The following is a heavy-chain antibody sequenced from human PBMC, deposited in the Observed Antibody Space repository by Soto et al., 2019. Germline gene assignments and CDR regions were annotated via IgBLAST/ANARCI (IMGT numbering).Heavy chain of an antibody. Sequence: LSLPCSVSGGSVSDKTYYWSWIRQPPGKRLEWIGYVYYSGTTNYNPSLKSRVTISVDLSKNRFSLRLSSVTTADTALYYCARTTAVPNTPRSRYFFDYWGQGTLVTVSS. D-gene: IGHD4-17*01. CDR1: GGSVSDKTYY. CDR3: ARTTAVPNTPRSRYFFDY. CDR2: VYYSGTT. V-gene: IGHV4-61*01. J-gene: IGHJ4*02.